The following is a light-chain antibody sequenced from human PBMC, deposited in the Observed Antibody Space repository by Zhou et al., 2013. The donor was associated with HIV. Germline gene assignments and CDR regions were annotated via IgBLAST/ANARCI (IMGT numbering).Light chain of an antibody. CDR2: AAS. CDR3: QQYKTHSQLT. CDR1: QGISSY. Sequence: AIRMTQSPSSFSASTGDRVTITCRASQGISSYLAWYQQKPGKAPKLLIYAASTLQSGVPSRFSGSESGTEFTLTISSLQTDDFATYYCQQYKTHSQLTFGGGTKVEIK. J-gene: IGKJ4*01. V-gene: IGKV1-8*01.